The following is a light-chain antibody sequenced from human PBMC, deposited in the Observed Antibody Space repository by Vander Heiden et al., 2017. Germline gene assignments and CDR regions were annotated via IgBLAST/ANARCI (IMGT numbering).Light chain of an antibody. CDR2: GAS. CDR1: QSVSSGY. CDR3: QYYPSFLT. V-gene: IGKV3-20*01. J-gene: IGKJ4*01. Sequence: EIVLTQSPGTLSLSPGVRATLSCRASQSVSSGYLAWHQQRPGQPPRLLIYGASSRATGIPDRFSGSGSGTDFTLTISRLEPEDFAVYYCQYYPSFLTFGGGTKVEIK.